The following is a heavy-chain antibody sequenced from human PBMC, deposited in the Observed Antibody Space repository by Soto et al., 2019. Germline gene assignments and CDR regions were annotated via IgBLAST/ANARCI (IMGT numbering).Heavy chain of an antibody. CDR3: ARRGAAVAGKADY. Sequence: SETLSLTCTVSGGSISSSSYYWGWIRQPPGKGLEGIGSIYYSGSTYYNPSLKGRVTISVDTSKNQFSLKLSSVAAADTAVYYCARRGAAVAGKADYWGQGILVTVYS. CDR2: IYYSGST. J-gene: IGHJ4*02. V-gene: IGHV4-39*01. CDR1: GGSISSSSYY. D-gene: IGHD6-19*01.